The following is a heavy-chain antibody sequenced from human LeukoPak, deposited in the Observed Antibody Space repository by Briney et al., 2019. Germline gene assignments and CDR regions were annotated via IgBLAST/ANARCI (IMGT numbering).Heavy chain of an antibody. D-gene: IGHD7-27*01. J-gene: IGHJ2*01. V-gene: IGHV4-4*02. CDR2: IYYSGSN. CDR3: ARSSNWGSDWYLDL. Sequence: SGTLSLTCAVSGGSISSSNWWTWVRQPPGKGLEWIGEIYYSGSNNYNPSLKSRATISVDKSKNQFSLNVNPVTAADTAVYYCARSSNWGSDWYLDLWGRGPLVTVSS. CDR1: GGSISSSNW.